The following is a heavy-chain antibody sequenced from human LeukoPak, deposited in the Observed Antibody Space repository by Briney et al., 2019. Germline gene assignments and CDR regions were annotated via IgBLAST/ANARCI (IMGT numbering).Heavy chain of an antibody. CDR2: IYSDNT. D-gene: IGHD4/OR15-4a*01. Sequence: GGSLRLSCTVSGFTVSSNSMSWVRQAPGKGLEWVSFIYSDNTHYSDSVKARFTISRDNSKNPLYLQMNSLRAEDTAVYYCARRAGAYSHPYDYWGQGTLVTVSS. J-gene: IGHJ4*02. CDR1: GFTVSSNS. CDR3: ARRAGAYSHPYDY. V-gene: IGHV3-53*01.